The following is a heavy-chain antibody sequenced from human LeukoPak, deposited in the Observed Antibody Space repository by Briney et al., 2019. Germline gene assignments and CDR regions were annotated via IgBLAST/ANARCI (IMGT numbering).Heavy chain of an antibody. CDR2: ISYDGSNK. V-gene: IGHV3-30*18. J-gene: IGHJ4*02. Sequence: TGGSLRLSCAASGFTFSSYGMHWVRQAPGKGLEWVAVISYDGSNKYYADSVKGRFTISRDNSKNTLYLQMNSLRAEDTAVYYCSKDLRQYDFWSGYYDYWGQGTLVTVSS. D-gene: IGHD3-3*01. CDR3: SKDLRQYDFWSGYYDY. CDR1: GFTFSSYG.